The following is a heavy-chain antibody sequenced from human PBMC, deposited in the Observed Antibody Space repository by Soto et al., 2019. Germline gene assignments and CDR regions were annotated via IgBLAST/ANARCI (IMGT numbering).Heavy chain of an antibody. D-gene: IGHD5-18*01. CDR2: ISGSGGST. CDR3: ARLGAREMDTIHFDY. Sequence: GGSLRLSCAASGFTFSSYAMSWVRQAPGKGLEWVSAISGSGGSTYYADSVKGRFAISRDNSKNTLYLQMNSLRAEDTAVYYCARLGAREMDTIHFDYWGQGPLVTVSS. CDR1: GFTFSSYA. J-gene: IGHJ4*02. V-gene: IGHV3-23*01.